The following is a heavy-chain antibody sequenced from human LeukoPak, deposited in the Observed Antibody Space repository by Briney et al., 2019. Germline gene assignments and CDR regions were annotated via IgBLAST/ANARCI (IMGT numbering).Heavy chain of an antibody. CDR3: ARTTYGDYFDY. Sequence: GGSLRLSCAASGFTFSSHWMSWVRQPPGKGLQWVANIKQDGSEKYYVGSVKGRFTISRDNAKNSLYLQMNSLRAEDTAVYYCARTTYGDYFDYWGQGTLATVSS. D-gene: IGHD2/OR15-2a*01. J-gene: IGHJ4*02. CDR1: GFTFSSHW. CDR2: IKQDGSEK. V-gene: IGHV3-7*01.